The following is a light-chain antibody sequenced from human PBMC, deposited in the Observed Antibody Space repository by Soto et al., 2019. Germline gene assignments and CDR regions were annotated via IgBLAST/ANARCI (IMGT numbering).Light chain of an antibody. CDR3: QQYGSSFT. CDR1: QSISGSY. Sequence: EIVLTQSPGTQSLSPGERATLSCRASQSISGSYLAWYQQKRGQAPRLLIYGASSRATGIPDRFSGSGSGTDLTLTISTLEPEDFAVYYCQQYGSSFTFGPGAKVDLK. CDR2: GAS. V-gene: IGKV3-20*01. J-gene: IGKJ3*01.